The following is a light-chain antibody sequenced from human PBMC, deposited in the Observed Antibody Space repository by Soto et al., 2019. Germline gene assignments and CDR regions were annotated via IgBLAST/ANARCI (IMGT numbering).Light chain of an antibody. CDR1: QSISSW. J-gene: IGKJ4*01. CDR2: KAS. Sequence: DIQMTQSPSTLSASVGDRVTITCRASQSISSWLAWYQQKRGKAPKLLIYKASSLESGVPSRFSGSGSGTEFTLTISSLQPDDFATYYCQQYNSYHTFGGGTKVEIK. CDR3: QQYNSYHT. V-gene: IGKV1-5*03.